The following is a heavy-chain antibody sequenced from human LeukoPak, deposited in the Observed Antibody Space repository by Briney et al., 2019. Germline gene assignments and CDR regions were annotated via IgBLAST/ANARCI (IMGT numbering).Heavy chain of an antibody. V-gene: IGHV1-46*01. D-gene: IGHD6-13*01. CDR2: INPSGGST. J-gene: IGHJ6*03. Sequence: ASVKVSCKASGYTFTGYYMHWVRQAPGQGLEWMGIINPSGGSTSYAQKFQGRVTMTRDTSTSTVYMELSSLRSEDTAVYYCARERVGTGIAYAYYYYYMDVWGKGTTVTISS. CDR3: ARERVGTGIAYAYYYYYMDV. CDR1: GYTFTGYY.